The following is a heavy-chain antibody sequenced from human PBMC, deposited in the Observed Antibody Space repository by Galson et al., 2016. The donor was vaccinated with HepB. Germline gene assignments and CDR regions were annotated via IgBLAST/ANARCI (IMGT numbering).Heavy chain of an antibody. V-gene: IGHV6-1*01. Sequence: CAISGDSVTSDETMWNWIRQSPSRGLEWLGRTYYRSQWFSEYAMSVKGRITVTADTSGNQFSLQLDSVTPDDTAAYFCTRGCVQTGMNVWGQGTTVTVSS. CDR2: TYYRSQWFS. J-gene: IGHJ6*02. CDR1: GDSVTSDETM. CDR3: TRGCVQTGMNV.